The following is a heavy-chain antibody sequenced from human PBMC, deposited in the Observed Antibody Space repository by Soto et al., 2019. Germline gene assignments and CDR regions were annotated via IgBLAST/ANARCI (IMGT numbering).Heavy chain of an antibody. CDR1: GFTFSSYS. V-gene: IGHV3-48*02. Sequence: GGSLRLSCAASGFTFSSYSMNWVRQAPGKGLEWVSYISSSSSTIYYADSVKGRFTISRDNVKNSLYLQMNSLRDEDTAVYYCARGRRDGYNPLGYWGQGTLVTVSS. CDR2: ISSSSSTI. CDR3: ARGRRDGYNPLGY. J-gene: IGHJ4*02. D-gene: IGHD5-12*01.